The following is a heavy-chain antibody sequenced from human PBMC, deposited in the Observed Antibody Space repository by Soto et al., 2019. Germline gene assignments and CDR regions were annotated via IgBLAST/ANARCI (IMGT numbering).Heavy chain of an antibody. J-gene: IGHJ4*02. D-gene: IGHD3-3*01. CDR2: IYYSGST. CDR1: GGSISSYY. CDR3: ARHGVPTAWSGHYYFDY. Sequence: SETLSLTCTVSGGSISSYYWSWIRQPPGKGLEWIGYIYYSGSTNYNPSLKSRVTISVDTSKNQFSLKLSSVTAADTAVYYCARHGVPTAWSGHYYFDYWGQGTLVTVSS. V-gene: IGHV4-59*08.